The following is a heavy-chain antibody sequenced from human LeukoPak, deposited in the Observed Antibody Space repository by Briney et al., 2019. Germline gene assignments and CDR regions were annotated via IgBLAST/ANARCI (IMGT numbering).Heavy chain of an antibody. Sequence: GGSLRLSCAASGFTFSSYGMHWVRQAPGKGLEWVAFIRYHGSHKYYADSVKGRFTISRDNSKNTLYLQMNSLRAEDTAVYYCAKDQDYGDCYFDYWGQGTLVTVSS. CDR3: AKDQDYGDCYFDY. J-gene: IGHJ4*02. CDR1: GFTFSSYG. D-gene: IGHD4-17*01. V-gene: IGHV3-30*02. CDR2: IRYHGSHK.